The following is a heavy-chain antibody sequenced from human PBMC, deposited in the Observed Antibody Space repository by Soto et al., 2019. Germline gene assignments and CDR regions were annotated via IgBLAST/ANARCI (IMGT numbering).Heavy chain of an antibody. CDR3: ARETGYTSGWHGAIYFQH. J-gene: IGHJ1*01. D-gene: IGHD6-19*01. CDR2: IVPMFGTA. V-gene: IGHV1-69*13. CDR1: GDTFSSYG. Sequence: SVKVSCKASGDTFSSYGLNWVRQAPGQGLEWMGGIVPMFGTANYAQKFQSRVTITADESTRTAYMKLSSLRSEDTAVYYCARETGYTSGWHGAIYFQHWGQGTLVTVSS.